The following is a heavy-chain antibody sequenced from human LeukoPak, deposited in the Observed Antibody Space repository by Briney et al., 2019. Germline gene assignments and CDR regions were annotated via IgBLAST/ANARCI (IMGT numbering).Heavy chain of an antibody. CDR1: GFTFSSYW. V-gene: IGHV3-7*03. D-gene: IGHD3-16*01. CDR3: ARDGFGNYFDY. CDR2: INQDGSEK. J-gene: IGHJ4*02. Sequence: GGSLRLSCAASGFTFSSYWMSWVRQAPGKGLEWVANINQDGSEKYYVDSVKGRFTISRDNAKNSLYLQMNSLRAEDTAVYYCARDGFGNYFDYWGQGTLVTVSS.